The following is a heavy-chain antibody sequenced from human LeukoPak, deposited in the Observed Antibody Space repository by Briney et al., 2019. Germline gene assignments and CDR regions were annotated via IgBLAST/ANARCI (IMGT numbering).Heavy chain of an antibody. D-gene: IGHD3-10*01. J-gene: IGHJ4*02. CDR3: ANSISKEFET. Sequence: PSETLSLTCTVSGASVTTSFWNWIRQPAGKGLEWIGRIYNSGSTDYNPSLESRVTISLDRSRNQFFLKLTSMTAADTAVYYCANSISKEFETWGQGTLVTVSS. CDR1: GASVTTSF. V-gene: IGHV4-4*07. CDR2: IYNSGST.